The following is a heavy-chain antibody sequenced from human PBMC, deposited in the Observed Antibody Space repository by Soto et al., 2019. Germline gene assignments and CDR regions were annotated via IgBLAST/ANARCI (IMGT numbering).Heavy chain of an antibody. D-gene: IGHD2-21*02. V-gene: IGHV4-39*01. Sequence: PSETLSLTCTVTGDSISSRSYYWGWIRQPPGKGLEWIGSIYYSGSTYNNPSLRSRVSMSIDTSKDQCSLKLKSVTAADTALYFCARQRTSVVTQAYFDVWGAGSLVTVSS. J-gene: IGHJ4*02. CDR1: GDSISSRSYY. CDR3: ARQRTSVVTQAYFDV. CDR2: IYYSGST.